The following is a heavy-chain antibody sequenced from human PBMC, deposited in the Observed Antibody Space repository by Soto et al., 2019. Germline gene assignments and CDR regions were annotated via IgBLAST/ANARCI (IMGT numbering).Heavy chain of an antibody. CDR3: ARDRRFLEWLMLFDP. CDR2: ISAYNGNT. D-gene: IGHD3-3*01. V-gene: IGHV1-18*01. J-gene: IGHJ5*02. Sequence: ASVKVSCKASGYTFTSYGISWVRQAPGQGLEWMGWISAYNGNTNYAQKLQGRVTMTTDTSTSTAYMELRSLRSDDTAVYYCARDRRFLEWLMLFDPWGQGTLVTVSS. CDR1: GYTFTSYG.